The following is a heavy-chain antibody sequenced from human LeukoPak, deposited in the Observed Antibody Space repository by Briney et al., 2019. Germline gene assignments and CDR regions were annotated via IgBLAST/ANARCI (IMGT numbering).Heavy chain of an antibody. D-gene: IGHD4-23*01. CDR1: GFTFRRYA. J-gene: IGHJ4*02. CDR3: AKAPGFTVVTSFDW. CDR2: ISGSGDGT. V-gene: IGHV3-23*01. Sequence: PGGSLKLSWEASGFTFRRYAMNWVGQSPGKGLEWVSVISGSGDGTHYADSVKGRFTISRDNSKNTLYLQMNSLRVEDTAVYSCAKAPGFTVVTSFDWWGQGTLVTVSS.